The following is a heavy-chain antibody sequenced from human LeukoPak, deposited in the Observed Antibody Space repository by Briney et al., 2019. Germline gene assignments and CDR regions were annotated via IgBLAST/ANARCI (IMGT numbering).Heavy chain of an antibody. V-gene: IGHV3-15*01. J-gene: IGHJ6*03. D-gene: IGHD2-8*01. CDR1: GFTFSNAW. CDR3: TSVYANPYYYYYYMDV. CDR2: IKSKTDGGTT. Sequence: GGPLRLSCAASGFTFSNAWMSWVRQAPGKGLEWVGRIKSKTDGGTTDYAAPVKGRFTISRDDSKNTLYLQMNSLKTEDTAVYYCTSVYANPYYYYYYMDVWGKGTTVTVSS.